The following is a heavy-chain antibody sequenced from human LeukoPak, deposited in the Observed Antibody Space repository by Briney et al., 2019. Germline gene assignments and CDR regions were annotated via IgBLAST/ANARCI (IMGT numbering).Heavy chain of an antibody. V-gene: IGHV4-61*05. CDR1: GGSISSSSYY. D-gene: IGHD4-17*01. CDR2: IYYSGST. CDR3: ARARTVTHDAFHI. J-gene: IGHJ3*02. Sequence: PSETLSLTCTVSGGSISSSSYYWGWIRQSPGKGLEWIGYIYYSGSTNYNPSLKSRVTISLDTSKNQFSLKLSSVTAADTAVYYCARARTVTHDAFHIWGQGTVVTVSS.